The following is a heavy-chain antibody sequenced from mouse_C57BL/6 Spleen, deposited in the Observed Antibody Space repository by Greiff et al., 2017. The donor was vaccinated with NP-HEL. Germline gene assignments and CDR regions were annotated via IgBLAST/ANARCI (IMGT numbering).Heavy chain of an antibody. CDR3: ASPYGSSYGWYFDV. CDR2: IYPGDGDT. V-gene: IGHV1-80*01. J-gene: IGHJ1*03. D-gene: IGHD1-1*01. Sequence: VQLQQSGAELVKPGASVKISCKASGYAFSSYWMNWVKQRPGKGLEWIGQIYPGDGDTNYNGKFKGKATLTADKSSSTAYMQLSSLTSEDSAVYFCASPYGSSYGWYFDVWGTGTTVTVSS. CDR1: GYAFSSYW.